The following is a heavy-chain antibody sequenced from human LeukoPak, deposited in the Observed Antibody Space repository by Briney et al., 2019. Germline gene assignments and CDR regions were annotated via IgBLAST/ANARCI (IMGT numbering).Heavy chain of an antibody. CDR2: ISWNSGSI. Sequence: GGSLRLSCAASGSTFDDYAMHWVRQAPGKGLEWVSGISWNSGSIGYADSVKGRFTISRDNAKNSLYLQMNSLRAEDTALYYCAINGGGDSGYGNFDYWGQGTLVTVSS. D-gene: IGHD5-12*01. CDR1: GSTFDDYA. CDR3: AINGGGDSGYGNFDY. J-gene: IGHJ4*02. V-gene: IGHV3-9*01.